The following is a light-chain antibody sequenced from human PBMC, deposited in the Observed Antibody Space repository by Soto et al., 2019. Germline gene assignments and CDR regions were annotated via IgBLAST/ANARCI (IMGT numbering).Light chain of an antibody. CDR3: QQYGSSPLT. Sequence: EIVLTQSPGTLSLSPGERATLSCRASQSVSSSYLAWYQQKPGQAPRLLIYGASSRATGIPDRFSGSGSGKDFTLTSISLEHEEFAVYYCQQYGSSPLTFGGGTKVEIK. V-gene: IGKV3-20*01. J-gene: IGKJ4*01. CDR2: GAS. CDR1: QSVSSSY.